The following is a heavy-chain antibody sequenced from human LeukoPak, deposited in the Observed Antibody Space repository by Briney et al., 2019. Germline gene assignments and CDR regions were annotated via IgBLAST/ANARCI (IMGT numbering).Heavy chain of an antibody. J-gene: IGHJ4*02. CDR3: ARGKRWLQFLGPGFDY. Sequence: SETLFLTCAVYGGSFSGYYWSWLRQPPGKGLEWIGEINHSGSTNYNPSLKSRVTISVDTSKNQFSLKLSSVTAADTAVYYCARGKRWLQFLGPGFDYWGQGTLVTVSS. D-gene: IGHD5-24*01. CDR2: INHSGST. V-gene: IGHV4-34*01. CDR1: GGSFSGYY.